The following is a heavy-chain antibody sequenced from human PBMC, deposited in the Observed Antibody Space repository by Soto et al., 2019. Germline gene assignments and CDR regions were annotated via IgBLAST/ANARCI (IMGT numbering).Heavy chain of an antibody. V-gene: IGHV4-31*03. CDR3: ARVVGYYYGSGRRKNWFDP. Sequence: PSLTCTVSGGSISSGGYYWSWIRQHPGKGLEWIGYIYYSGSTYYNPSLKSRVTISVDTSKNQFSLKLSSVTAADTAVYYCARVVGYYYGSGRRKNWFDPWGQGTLVTVSS. J-gene: IGHJ5*02. CDR1: GGSISSGGYY. CDR2: IYYSGST. D-gene: IGHD3-10*01.